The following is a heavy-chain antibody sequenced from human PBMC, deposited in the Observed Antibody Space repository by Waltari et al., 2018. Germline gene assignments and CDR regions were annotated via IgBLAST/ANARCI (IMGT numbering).Heavy chain of an antibody. CDR1: GGSISSYY. CDR3: ARQYGSSWYRGGWFDP. J-gene: IGHJ5*02. Sequence: QVQLQESGPGLVKPSETLSLTCTVSGGSISSYYWSWIRQPPGKGLEWIGYIYYSGSTNDNPSLKSRVTISVDTSKNQFSLKLSSVTAADTAVYYCARQYGSSWYRGGWFDPWGQGTLVTVSS. D-gene: IGHD6-13*01. V-gene: IGHV4-59*08. CDR2: IYYSGST.